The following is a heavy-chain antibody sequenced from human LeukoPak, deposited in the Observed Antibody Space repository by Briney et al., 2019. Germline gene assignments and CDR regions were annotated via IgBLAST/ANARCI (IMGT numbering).Heavy chain of an antibody. V-gene: IGHV3-73*01. CDR3: TRHYYDSSGYYSFDY. D-gene: IGHD3-22*01. CDR2: IRSKANSYAT. J-gene: IGHJ4*02. Sequence: PGGSLRLSXAASGFTFSGSAMHWVRQASGKGLEWVGRIRSKANSYATAYAASVKGRFTISRDDSKNTAYLQMNSLKTEDTAVYYCTRHYYDSSGYYSFDYWGQGTLVTVSS. CDR1: GFTFSGSA.